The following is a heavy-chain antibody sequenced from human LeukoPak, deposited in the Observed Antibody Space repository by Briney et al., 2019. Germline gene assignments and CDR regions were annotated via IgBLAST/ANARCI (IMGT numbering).Heavy chain of an antibody. D-gene: IGHD3-10*01. CDR3: ARGDSYVSAPLDY. CDR1: GFTFSSYA. CDR2: ISGSGGST. Sequence: GGSLRLSCAASGFTFSSYAMSWVRQAPGKGLEWVSAISGSGGSTYYADSVKGRFTISRDNTKNTVYLQMNSLRAEDTAVYYCARGDSYVSAPLDYWGQGTLVTVSS. J-gene: IGHJ4*02. V-gene: IGHV3-23*01.